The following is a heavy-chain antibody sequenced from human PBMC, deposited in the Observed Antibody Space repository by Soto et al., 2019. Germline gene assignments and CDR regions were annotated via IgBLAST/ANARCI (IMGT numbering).Heavy chain of an antibody. CDR3: AALRCFDFRYGMDV. D-gene: IGHD3-9*01. CDR1: GYTLTELS. J-gene: IGHJ6*02. CDR2: FDPEDGET. V-gene: IGHV1-24*01. Sequence: ASVKVSCKVSGYTLTELSMHWVRQAPGKGLEWMGGFDPEDGETSYAQKFQGRVTMTEDTSTDTAYMELSSLRSEDTAVYYCAALRCFDFRYGMDVWGQGTTVTVSS.